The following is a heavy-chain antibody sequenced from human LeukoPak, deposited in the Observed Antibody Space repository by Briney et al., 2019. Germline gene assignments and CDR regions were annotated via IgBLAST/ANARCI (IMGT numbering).Heavy chain of an antibody. CDR2: IYYSGST. Sequence: PSETLSLTCTVSGGSISSSSYYWGWIRQPPGKGLEWIGSIYYSGSTYYNPSLKSRVTISVDTSKNPFSLTLSSVAAADTAVYYCARLSRSGSYFDYWGQGTLVTVSS. V-gene: IGHV4-39*01. CDR3: ARLSRSGSYFDY. J-gene: IGHJ4*02. D-gene: IGHD3-10*01. CDR1: GGSISSSSYY.